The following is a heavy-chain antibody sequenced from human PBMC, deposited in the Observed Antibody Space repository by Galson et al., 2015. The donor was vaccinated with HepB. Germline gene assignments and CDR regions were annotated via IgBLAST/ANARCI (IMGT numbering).Heavy chain of an antibody. CDR1: GFTFSSYW. CDR2: IKQDGSEK. J-gene: IGHJ4*02. V-gene: IGHV3-7*01. Sequence: SLRLSCAASGFTFSSYWMSWVRQAPGKGLEWVANIKQDGSEKYYVDSVKGRFTISRDNAKNSLYLQMNSLRAEDTAVYYCARDGDYYDYSGYYRRGYFDYWGQGTQVTVSS. D-gene: IGHD3-22*01. CDR3: ARDGDYYDYSGYYRRGYFDY.